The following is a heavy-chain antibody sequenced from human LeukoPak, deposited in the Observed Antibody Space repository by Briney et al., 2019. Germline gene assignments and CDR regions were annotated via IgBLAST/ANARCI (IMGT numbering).Heavy chain of an antibody. CDR2: INPSGGST. CDR3: ARVDTAMVNDY. D-gene: IGHD5-18*01. V-gene: IGHV1-46*01. CDR1: GYTYTSDY. Sequence: ASVKVSCKASGYTYTSDYMHWVRQATGQWLEWMGIINPSGGSTSYAQKFQGRVTMTRDTSTSTVYMELSSLRSEDTAVYYCARVDTAMVNDYWGQGTLVTVSS. J-gene: IGHJ4*02.